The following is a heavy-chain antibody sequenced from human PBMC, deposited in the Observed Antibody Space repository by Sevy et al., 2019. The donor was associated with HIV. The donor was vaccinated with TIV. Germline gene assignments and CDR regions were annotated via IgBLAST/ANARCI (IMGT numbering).Heavy chain of an antibody. CDR1: GYTFTDYW. CDR3: ARTIVSGTMVDIDY. Sequence: ASVKVSCKASGYTFTDYWIHWVRQAPGQGLEWMGRIKPSGGATNYARMFQDRITVTSDTSITTAYLELNYLSSDDTAVYYCARTIVSGTMVDIDYWGQGTLVTVSS. V-gene: IGHV1-2*06. J-gene: IGHJ4*02. CDR2: IKPSGGAT. D-gene: IGHD1-26*01.